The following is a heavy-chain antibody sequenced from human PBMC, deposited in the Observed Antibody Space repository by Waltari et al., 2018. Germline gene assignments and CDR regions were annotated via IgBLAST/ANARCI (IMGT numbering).Heavy chain of an antibody. V-gene: IGHV4-59*01. CDR1: GRSISGFS. Sequence: QVQLQESGPCLLKPSETLSLICTVSGRSISGFSWSWVRQPPGKGLDWIGYIYYTGSTNFNPSLKSRVTMSVDTSKNQFSLKLSSVTAADTAFYYCARGGGGDWEWFDPWGQGTLVTVSS. CDR3: ARGGGGDWEWFDP. D-gene: IGHD2-21*02. J-gene: IGHJ5*02. CDR2: IYYTGST.